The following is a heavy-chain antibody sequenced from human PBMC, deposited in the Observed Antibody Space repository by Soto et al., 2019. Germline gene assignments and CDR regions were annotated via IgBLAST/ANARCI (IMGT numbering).Heavy chain of an antibody. CDR2: INHSGTV. J-gene: IGHJ4*02. CDR3: ARAGAALVRGSIGGFDY. V-gene: IGHV4-34*01. Sequence: QVPLQQWGAGLLKPSETLSLTCAVNGVAFNGYYWTWIRQSPGKGLQWIVEINHSGTVDYNPSLKSRVTFSIDTSKKPFSLTLTSVTAADTAVYYCARAGAALVRGSIGGFDYWGQGTLVTVSS. D-gene: IGHD3-10*01. CDR1: GVAFNGYY.